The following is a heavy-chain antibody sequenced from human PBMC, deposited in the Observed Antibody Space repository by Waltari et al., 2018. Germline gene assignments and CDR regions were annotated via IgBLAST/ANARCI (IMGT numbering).Heavy chain of an antibody. V-gene: IGHV4-39*01. D-gene: IGHD5-12*01. CDR3: ARHWKRNGYRFDP. CDR2: IYYSGSI. CDR1: GGSISSSRHY. Sequence: QLQLQESGPGLVKPSETLSLTCSVSGGSISSSRHYWGWIRQSPGKGLEWIGSIYYSGSIYYNPTLQSRVTISGDTSKNQFSLNLSSVTAADTAVYYCARHWKRNGYRFDPWGQGTRVNVSS. J-gene: IGHJ5*02.